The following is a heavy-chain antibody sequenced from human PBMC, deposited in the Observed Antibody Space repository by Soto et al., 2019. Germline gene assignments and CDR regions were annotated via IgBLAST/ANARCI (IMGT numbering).Heavy chain of an antibody. CDR1: VYTFTSYY. J-gene: IGHJ6*02. CDR3: ARDPDIVVVPAAIGGYYYGMDV. Sequence: ASVTVSGQASVYTFTSYYMNWVRQAPGQGLEWMGIINPSGGSTSYAQKFQGRVTMTRDTSTSTVYMELSSLRSEDTAVYYCARDPDIVVVPAAIGGYYYGMDVWGQGTTVTAP. CDR2: INPSGGST. D-gene: IGHD2-2*01. V-gene: IGHV1-46*01.